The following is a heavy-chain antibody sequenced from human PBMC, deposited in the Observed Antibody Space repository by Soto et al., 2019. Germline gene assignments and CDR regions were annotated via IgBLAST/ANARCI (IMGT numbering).Heavy chain of an antibody. V-gene: IGHV3-30*18. Sequence: QVQLVESGGGVVQPGRSLRLSCAASGFAFSSYAMHWVRQAPAKGLEWVALTTYDGNSQYFADSVKGRFTISRDNSKNTMYLHINSLRAEDTAVYYCAKLGYCTGGTCLDYWGQGTLVTVSS. CDR2: TTYDGNSQ. CDR1: GFAFSSYA. J-gene: IGHJ4*02. CDR3: AKLGYCTGGTCLDY. D-gene: IGHD2-8*02.